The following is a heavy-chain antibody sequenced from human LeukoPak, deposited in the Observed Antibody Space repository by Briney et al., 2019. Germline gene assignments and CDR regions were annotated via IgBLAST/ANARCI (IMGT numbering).Heavy chain of an antibody. CDR2: ISTGGGTK. Sequence: GGSLSLSCAASGFTFSDHYMSWIRQAPGKGLEWVSDISTGGGTKDYADSVKGRFTISRDNARKSLSLQMNSLRVEDTAVYYCARRSWEPFDYWGQGTLVTVSS. CDR3: ARRSWEPFDY. D-gene: IGHD1-26*01. V-gene: IGHV3-11*01. CDR1: GFTFSDHY. J-gene: IGHJ4*02.